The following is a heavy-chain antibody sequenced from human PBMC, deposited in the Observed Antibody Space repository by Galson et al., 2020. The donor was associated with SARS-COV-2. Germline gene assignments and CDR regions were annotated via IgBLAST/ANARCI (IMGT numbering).Heavy chain of an antibody. CDR2: VYYSGRT. V-gene: IGHV4-39*02. CDR1: GGSFSSNDYY. Sequence: ASETLSLTCSVSGGSFSSNDYYWGWIRQPPGKGLEWLGSVYYSGRTYYNPSFESRVSMSADTSKNHFSLRLSSVTAADTAVYYCARRWELTAFDIWGQGIMVTVSS. J-gene: IGHJ3*02. CDR3: ARRWELTAFDI. D-gene: IGHD1-26*01.